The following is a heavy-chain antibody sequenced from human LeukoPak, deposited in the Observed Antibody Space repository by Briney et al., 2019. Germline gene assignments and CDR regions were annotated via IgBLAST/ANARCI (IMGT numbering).Heavy chain of an antibody. J-gene: IGHJ4*01. CDR1: GGSISNFY. V-gene: IGHV4-59*08. Sequence: SETLSLTCTVSGGSISNFYWSWIRQPPGEGLEWIGYIYYSGSTNYNPSLKSRVTISIDTSKNQFSLNVTSVTAADTAVYYCARGGLGGITAYSNYLFDLWG. D-gene: IGHD4-11*01. CDR3: ARGGLGGITAYSNYLFDL. CDR2: IYYSGST.